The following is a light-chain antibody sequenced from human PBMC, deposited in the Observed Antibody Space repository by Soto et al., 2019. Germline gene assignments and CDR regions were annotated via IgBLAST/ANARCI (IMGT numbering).Light chain of an antibody. V-gene: IGLV2-23*02. J-gene: IGLJ3*02. CDR2: EVS. CDR3: CSYVGGSKWV. Sequence: QSVLTQPASVSGSLGQSITIYCTGTNSDVGNYDFVSWYQHHPGKAPKLMIYEVSKWPSGVSNRFFGSKSGNTASLTISGLQAEDEADYYCCSYVGGSKWVFGGGTKVTVL. CDR1: NSDVGNYDF.